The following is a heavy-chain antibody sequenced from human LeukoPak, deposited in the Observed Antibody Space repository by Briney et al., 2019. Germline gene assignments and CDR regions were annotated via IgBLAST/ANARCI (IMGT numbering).Heavy chain of an antibody. Sequence: ASVKVSCKASGYTFTSYYMYWVRQAPGQGLEWMGIINPSRGNTNYAQRFQGRVTMTRDMSTSTVYMELSSLRSEDTAVYYCAREGYGSGSYFDYWGQGTLVTVSS. J-gene: IGHJ4*02. CDR3: AREGYGSGSYFDY. V-gene: IGHV1-46*01. CDR2: INPSRGNT. CDR1: GYTFTSYY. D-gene: IGHD3-10*01.